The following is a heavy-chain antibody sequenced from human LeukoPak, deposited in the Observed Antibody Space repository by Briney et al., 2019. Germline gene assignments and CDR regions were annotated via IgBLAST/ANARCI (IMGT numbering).Heavy chain of an antibody. D-gene: IGHD7-27*01. CDR3: ARENPGSFDY. Sequence: PGGSLRLSCAASGCSFSTYYVNWVRQAPGKGLEWVACISSSSTYLYYADSVRGRFAISRDPAKNSLYMQMTSLRAEDTAVYYCARENPGSFDYWGQGSLVTVSS. V-gene: IGHV3-21*01. CDR2: ISSSSTYL. J-gene: IGHJ4*02. CDR1: GCSFSTYY.